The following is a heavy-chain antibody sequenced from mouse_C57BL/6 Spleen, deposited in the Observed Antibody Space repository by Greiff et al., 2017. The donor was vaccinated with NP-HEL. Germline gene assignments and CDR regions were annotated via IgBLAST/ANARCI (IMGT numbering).Heavy chain of an antibody. V-gene: IGHV1-42*01. CDR1: GYSFTGYY. CDR3: ATRGFYWYCDV. Sequence: VQLQQSGPELVKPGASVKISCKASGYSFTGYYMNWVKQSPEKSLEWIGEINPSTGGTTYNQKFKAKATLTVDKSSSTAYMQLKSLTSEDSAVYYCATRGFYWYCDVWGTGTTVTVSS. CDR2: INPSTGGT. J-gene: IGHJ1*03.